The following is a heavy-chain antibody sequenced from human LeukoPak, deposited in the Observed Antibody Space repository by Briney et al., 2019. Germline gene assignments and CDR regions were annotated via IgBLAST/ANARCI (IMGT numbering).Heavy chain of an antibody. J-gene: IGHJ3*02. V-gene: IGHV4-59*08. CDR2: IYYSGST. CDR3: ARRLDYGDSYYDAFDI. D-gene: IGHD4-17*01. CDR1: GGSISSYY. Sequence: SETPSLTCTVSGGSISSYYWSWIRQPPGKGLEWIGYIYYSGSTNYNPSLKSRVTISVDTSKNQFSLKLSSVTAADTAVYYCARRLDYGDSYYDAFDIWGQGTMVTVSS.